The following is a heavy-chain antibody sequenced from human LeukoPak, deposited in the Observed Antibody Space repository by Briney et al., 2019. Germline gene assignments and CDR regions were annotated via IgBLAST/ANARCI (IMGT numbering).Heavy chain of an antibody. D-gene: IGHD5-18*01. V-gene: IGHV3-74*01. CDR1: GFTFSSYS. CDR2: INTDGKTT. J-gene: IGHJ6*03. Sequence: GGSLRLSCTASGFTFSSYSLNWVRQAPGKGLVWVSRINTDGKTTTYADSVKGRFTISRDNTKNTLYLQMNSLRAEDTAVYYCAKIPGGTAMVMGYYYYYYMDVWGKGTTVTVSS. CDR3: AKIPGGTAMVMGYYYYYYMDV.